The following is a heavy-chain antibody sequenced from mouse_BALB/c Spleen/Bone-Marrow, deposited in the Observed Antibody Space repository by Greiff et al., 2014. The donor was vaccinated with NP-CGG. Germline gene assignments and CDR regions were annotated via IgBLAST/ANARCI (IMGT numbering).Heavy chain of an antibody. J-gene: IGHJ3*01. CDR1: GFSLTSYG. V-gene: IGHV2-9*02. Sequence: QVQLQQSGPGLVAPSQSLSITCTVSGFSLTSYGVHWVRQPPGKGLKWLGVIWAGGSTNYNSALMSRLSISKDNSKSQVFLKMNSLQTDDTAMYYCARDRGPPYWGQGTLVTVSA. D-gene: IGHD3-1*01. CDR2: IWAGGST. CDR3: ARDRGPPY.